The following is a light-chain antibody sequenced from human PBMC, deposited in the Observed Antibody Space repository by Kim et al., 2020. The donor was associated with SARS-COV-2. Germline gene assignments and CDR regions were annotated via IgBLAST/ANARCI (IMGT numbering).Light chain of an antibody. J-gene: IGKJ5*01. V-gene: IGKV3-20*01. Sequence: EIVLTQSPGTLSLSPGERATLSCRASQSVSSSYLAWYQQKPGQAPRLLIYGASSRATGIPDRFSGSGSGTDFTLPISRLEPEDFAVYYCQQYGSSPITSGQGTRLEIK. CDR3: QQYGSSPIT. CDR2: GAS. CDR1: QSVSSSY.